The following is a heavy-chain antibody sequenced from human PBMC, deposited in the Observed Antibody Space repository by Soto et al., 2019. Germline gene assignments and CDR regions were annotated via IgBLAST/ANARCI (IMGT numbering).Heavy chain of an antibody. CDR3: AREGHYYDSSGLIDY. CDR1: GGSISSGDYY. CDR2: IYYSGST. V-gene: IGHV4-30-4*01. J-gene: IGHJ4*02. D-gene: IGHD3-22*01. Sequence: PSETLSLTCTVSGGSISSGDYYWSWIRQPPGKGLEWIGYIYYSGSTYYNPSLKSRVTISVDTSKNQFSLKLSSVTAADTAVYYCAREGHYYDSSGLIDYWGQGTLVTVSS.